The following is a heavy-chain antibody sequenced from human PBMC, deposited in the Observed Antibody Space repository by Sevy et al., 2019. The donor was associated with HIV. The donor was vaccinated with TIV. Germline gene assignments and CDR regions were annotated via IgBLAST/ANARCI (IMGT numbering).Heavy chain of an antibody. CDR2: IKSKTDGGPT. J-gene: IGHJ4*02. D-gene: IGHD4-4*01. V-gene: IGHV3-15*01. Sequence: GSLKISCAASGFTLSDAWMSWVRQAPGKGLEWVGRIKSKTDGGPTDYAAPVKGRFTISRYESKNTLYLQMNSLKTEDTAVYYCTTDAHDFTNYPSPYYFDQWGQGTLVTVSS. CDR1: GFTLSDAW. CDR3: TTDAHDFTNYPSPYYFDQ.